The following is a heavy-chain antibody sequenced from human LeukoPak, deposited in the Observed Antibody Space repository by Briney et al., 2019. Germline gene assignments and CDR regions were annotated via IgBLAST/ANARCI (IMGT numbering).Heavy chain of an antibody. CDR3: AKDGYAAAAEAGYWFDP. V-gene: IGHV3-23*01. D-gene: IGHD6-25*01. J-gene: IGHJ5*02. Sequence: GGSLRLSCAASGFTFSSYAMSWVRQAPGKGLEWVSAISGSGGSTYYADSVKGRFTISRDNSKNTLYLQMNSLRAEDTAVYYCAKDGYAAAAEAGYWFDPWGQGTLVTVSS. CDR2: ISGSGGST. CDR1: GFTFSSYA.